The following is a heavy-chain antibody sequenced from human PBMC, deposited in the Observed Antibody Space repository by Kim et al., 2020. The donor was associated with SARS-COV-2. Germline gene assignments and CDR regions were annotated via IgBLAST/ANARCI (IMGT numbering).Heavy chain of an antibody. CDR3: AKVVASTWVFDS. J-gene: IGHJ4*02. CDR1: GFTFSSYA. CDR2: ISGSGSRT. Sequence: GGSLRLSCAASGFTFSSYAMSWVRQAPGKGLEWVSGISGSGSRTYYVDSVKGRFTISTDNSKNTVYLQMNSLRAEDTAEYYCAKVVASTWVFDSWGQGTLVTVSS. D-gene: IGHD6-13*01. V-gene: IGHV3-23*01.